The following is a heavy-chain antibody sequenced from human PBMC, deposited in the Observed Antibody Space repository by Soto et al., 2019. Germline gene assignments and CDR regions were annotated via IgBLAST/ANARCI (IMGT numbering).Heavy chain of an antibody. D-gene: IGHD4-4*01. CDR1: GGSISSGDYY. Sequence: PSETLSLTCTVSGGSISSGDYYWSWIRQPPGKGLEWIGYIYYSGSTYYNPSLKSRVTISVDTSKNQFSLKLSSVTAADTAVYYCAREGNYEPYFDYWGQGTLVTVSS. CDR3: AREGNYEPYFDY. J-gene: IGHJ4*02. V-gene: IGHV4-30-4*01. CDR2: IYYSGST.